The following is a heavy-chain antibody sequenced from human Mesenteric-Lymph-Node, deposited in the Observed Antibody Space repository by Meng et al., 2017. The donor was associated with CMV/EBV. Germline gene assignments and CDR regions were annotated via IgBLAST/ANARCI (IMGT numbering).Heavy chain of an antibody. Sequence: GESLKISCAASGFAFSSYAMTWVRQAPGRGLEWVSAVSATGSSTFYADSVRGRFTISRDSSRNTLYLQMNSLRAEDTAVYYCAKMDCTTICSHFDSWGQGTLVTVSS. CDR3: AKMDCTTICSHFDS. V-gene: IGHV3-23*01. D-gene: IGHD2-2*01. CDR1: GFAFSSYA. CDR2: VSATGSST. J-gene: IGHJ4*02.